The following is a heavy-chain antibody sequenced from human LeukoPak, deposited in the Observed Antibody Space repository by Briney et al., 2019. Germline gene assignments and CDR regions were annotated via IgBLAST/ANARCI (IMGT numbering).Heavy chain of an antibody. CDR2: INPNSGGT. V-gene: IGHV1-2*06. CDR1: GYTFTDYY. D-gene: IGHD1-20*01. Sequence: ASVKVSCKASGYTFTDYYMHWVRQAPGQGLEWMGRINPNSGGTNHAQMFQGRVTMTRDTSINTAYMELSSLRSDDTAVYYCAREAGITGTFFDYWGQGILVTVSS. J-gene: IGHJ4*02. CDR3: AREAGITGTFFDY.